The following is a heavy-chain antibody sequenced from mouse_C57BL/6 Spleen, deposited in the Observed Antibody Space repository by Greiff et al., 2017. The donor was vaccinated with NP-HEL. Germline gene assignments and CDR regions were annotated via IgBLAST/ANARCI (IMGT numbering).Heavy chain of an antibody. Sequence: QVQLKQPGAELVKPGASVKMSCKASGYTFTSYWITWVKQRPGQGLEWIGDIYPGSGSTNYNEKFKSKATLTVDTSSSTAYMQLSSLTSEDSAVYYCAREGYYYGSSYGFAYWGQGTLVTVSA. CDR2: IYPGSGST. D-gene: IGHD1-1*01. J-gene: IGHJ3*01. V-gene: IGHV1-55*01. CDR3: AREGYYYGSSYGFAY. CDR1: GYTFTSYW.